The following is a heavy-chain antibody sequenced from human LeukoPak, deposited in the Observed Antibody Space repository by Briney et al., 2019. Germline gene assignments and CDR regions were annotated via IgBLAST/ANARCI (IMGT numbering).Heavy chain of an antibody. CDR1: GFTFSSYE. CDR2: ISSSGSSI. D-gene: IGHD6-13*01. CDR3: ASYRYSMDAFDI. Sequence: GSLRLSCAASGFTFSSYEMNWVRQAPGKGLEWVSYISSSGSSICYADSIKGRFTISRDNAKNSLYLQMNSLRAEDTAVYYCASYRYSMDAFDIWGQGTMVTVSS. V-gene: IGHV3-48*03. J-gene: IGHJ3*02.